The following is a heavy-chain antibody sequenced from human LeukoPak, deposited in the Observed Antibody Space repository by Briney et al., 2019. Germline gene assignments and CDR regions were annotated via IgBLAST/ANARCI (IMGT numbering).Heavy chain of an antibody. D-gene: IGHD6-19*01. V-gene: IGHV3-74*01. CDR3: ARERTSGWDAFDF. CDR2: INSVGSST. Sequence: PGGSLRLSCAASGFTFSSFWMHWVRQAPGKGLVWVSRINSVGSSTSYADSVKGRFTISRDNAKNTLYLQMKSLRAEDTAVYYCARERTSGWDAFDFWGQGTLVTVSS. CDR1: GFTFSSFW. J-gene: IGHJ4*02.